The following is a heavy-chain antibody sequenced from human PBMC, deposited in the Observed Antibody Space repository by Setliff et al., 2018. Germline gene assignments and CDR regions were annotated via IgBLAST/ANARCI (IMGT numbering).Heavy chain of an antibody. V-gene: IGHV4-39*07. CDR3: ARDPGLHSGTWCLGD. D-gene: IGHD2-8*01. J-gene: IGHJ4*02. Sequence: SETLSLTCTVSDVSISDTTYYWAWVRLPPGKGLEWIGTVSYFGASYSNPSLKSRLNISLDKSANRFSLNLASVTAADTALYYCARDPGLHSGTWCLGDWGQGIQVTVSS. CDR2: VSYFGAS. CDR1: DVSISDTTYY.